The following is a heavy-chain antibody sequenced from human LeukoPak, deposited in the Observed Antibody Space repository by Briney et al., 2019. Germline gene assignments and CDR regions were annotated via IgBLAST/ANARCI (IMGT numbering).Heavy chain of an antibody. Sequence: ASVKVSCKASGYTFTSYYMHWVRQAPGQGLEWMGIINPSGGSTSYAQKFQGRVTMTRDTPTSTVYMELSSLRSEDTAVYYCANYYYDSSGYYGWFDPWGQGTLVTVSS. D-gene: IGHD3-22*01. CDR1: GYTFTSYY. J-gene: IGHJ5*02. CDR2: INPSGGST. V-gene: IGHV1-46*01. CDR3: ANYYYDSSGYYGWFDP.